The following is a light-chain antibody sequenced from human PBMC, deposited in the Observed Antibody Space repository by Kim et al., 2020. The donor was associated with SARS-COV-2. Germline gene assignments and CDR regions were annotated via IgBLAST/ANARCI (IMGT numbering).Light chain of an antibody. V-gene: IGKV1-8*01. CDR3: QQYYSYPPVT. J-gene: IGKJ4*01. CDR2: AAS. CDR1: QGISSY. Sequence: ASTGDRVTITCRASQGISSYLAWYQQKPGKAPKLLIYAASTLQSGVPSRFSGSGSGTDFTLTISCLQSEDFATYYCQQYYSYPPVTFGGGTKVDIK.